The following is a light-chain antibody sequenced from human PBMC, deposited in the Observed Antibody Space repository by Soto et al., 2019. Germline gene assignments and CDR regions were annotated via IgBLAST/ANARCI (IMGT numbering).Light chain of an antibody. V-gene: IGKV1-5*03. CDR1: QSISSW. CDR2: RAS. J-gene: IGKJ4*01. CDR3: QQYYTYST. Sequence: DIQMTQSPSTLSASVGDRVTITCRASQSISSWLAWYQQKPGRAPKLLIYRASSLESGVPSRFSGSGSETEFTLTISSLQPDDFAAYYCQQYYTYSTFGGGTRVEIK.